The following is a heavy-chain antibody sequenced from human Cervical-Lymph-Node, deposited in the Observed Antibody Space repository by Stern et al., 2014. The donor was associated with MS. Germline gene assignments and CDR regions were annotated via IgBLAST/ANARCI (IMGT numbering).Heavy chain of an antibody. Sequence: QVQLVESGPGLMKPSQTLSLTCTVSGVSISSGGYYWSWIRQHPGKGLEWIGYIYNTGTTYYNPSLRSRVSMSVDTSKNHFSLKLNSVTAADTAVFYCARGGDSRGFDYWGQGTLVTVSS. CDR2: IYNTGTT. J-gene: IGHJ4*02. CDR1: GVSISSGGYY. V-gene: IGHV4-31*03. CDR3: ARGGDSRGFDY. D-gene: IGHD3-22*01.